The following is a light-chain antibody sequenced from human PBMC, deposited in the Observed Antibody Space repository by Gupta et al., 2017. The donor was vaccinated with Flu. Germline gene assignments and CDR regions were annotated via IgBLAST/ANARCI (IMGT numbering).Light chain of an antibody. CDR2: RDN. CDR3: QVWDTGISSV. CDR1: GSKD. J-gene: IGLJ1*01. V-gene: IGLV3-9*01. Sequence: GSKDVQWYQQKPGQAPVMLIYRDNSRPSGVPERFSGSKSGNTATLTISRAQAGDEADYYCQVWDTGISSVFGGGTKVTVL.